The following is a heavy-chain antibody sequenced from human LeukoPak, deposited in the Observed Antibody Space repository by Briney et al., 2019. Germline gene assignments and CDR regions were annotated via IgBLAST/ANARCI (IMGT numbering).Heavy chain of an antibody. Sequence: SETLSLTCAVSGYSISSGYYWGWIRQPPGKGLEWIGSIYHSGSTYYNPSLKSRVTISVDTSKNQFSLKLSSVTAADTALYYCAREFTEYYYDSSKASYWGQGTLVTVSS. CDR3: AREFTEYYYDSSKASY. CDR2: IYHSGST. D-gene: IGHD3-22*01. V-gene: IGHV4-38-2*02. J-gene: IGHJ4*02. CDR1: GYSISSGYY.